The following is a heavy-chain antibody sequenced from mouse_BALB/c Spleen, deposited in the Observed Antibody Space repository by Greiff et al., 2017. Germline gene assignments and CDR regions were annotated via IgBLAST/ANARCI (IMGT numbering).Heavy chain of an antibody. CDR3: ARQRYDYDENFDY. Sequence: EVKLQESGGDLVKPGGSLKLSCAASGFTFSSYGMSWVRQTPDKRLEWVATISSGGSYTYYPDSVKGRFTISRDNAKNTLYLQMSSLKSEDTAMYYCARQRYDYDENFDYWGQGTTLTVSS. V-gene: IGHV5-6*01. CDR2: ISSGGSYT. CDR1: GFTFSSYG. D-gene: IGHD2-4*01. J-gene: IGHJ2*01.